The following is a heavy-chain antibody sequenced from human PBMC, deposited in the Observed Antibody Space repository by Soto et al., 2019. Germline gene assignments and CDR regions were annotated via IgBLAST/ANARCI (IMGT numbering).Heavy chain of an antibody. CDR2: IYYSGST. Sequence: SETLSLTCTVSGGSISSSSYYWGWIRQPPGKGLEWIGSIYYSGSTYYKPSLKSRVTISVDTSKNQFSLKLNSATAADTAVYYCARHEVYYYGSERTIFDYWGQGTLVTVSS. D-gene: IGHD3-10*01. CDR1: GGSISSSSYY. V-gene: IGHV4-39*01. CDR3: ARHEVYYYGSERTIFDY. J-gene: IGHJ4*02.